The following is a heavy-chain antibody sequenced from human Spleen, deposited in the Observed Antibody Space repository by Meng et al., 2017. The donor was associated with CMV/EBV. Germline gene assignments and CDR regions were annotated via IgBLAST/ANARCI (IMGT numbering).Heavy chain of an antibody. D-gene: IGHD2-15*01. V-gene: IGHV3-23*01. CDR3: AKGSSGNFGGRFDY. Sequence: GESLKISCAGSGFTFDDYVMHWVRQAPGKGLEWVSAISSSGGNTYYSDSVKVRFTISRDNSGNTLYLQMNSLRGEDTAVYYCAKGSSGNFGGRFDYWGQGTLVTVSS. J-gene: IGHJ4*02. CDR1: GFTFDDYV. CDR2: ISSSGGNT.